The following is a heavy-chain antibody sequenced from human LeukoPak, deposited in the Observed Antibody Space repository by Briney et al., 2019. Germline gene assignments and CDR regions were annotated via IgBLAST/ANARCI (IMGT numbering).Heavy chain of an antibody. D-gene: IGHD6-6*01. Sequence: PGGSLRLSCAASGFTFSTYWMHWVRQAPGKGLSWVSRIDSDGSTTRYADSVKGRFTISRDNAKNTLYPQMNSLRAEDTAVYYCARSFQYSSCDCWGQGTLVAVSS. CDR1: GFTFSTYW. J-gene: IGHJ4*02. CDR3: ARSFQYSSCDC. CDR2: IDSDGSTT. V-gene: IGHV3-74*01.